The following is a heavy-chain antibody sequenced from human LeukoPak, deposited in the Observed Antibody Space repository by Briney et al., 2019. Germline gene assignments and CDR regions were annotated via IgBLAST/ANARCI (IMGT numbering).Heavy chain of an antibody. V-gene: IGHV4-39*07. Sequence: SETLSLTCTVSGGSISSSSYYWGWIRQPPGKGLEWIGSIYYSGSTYYNPSLKSRVSISVDTSKNQFSLKLSSVTAADTAVYYCARGRGDGYNRPAVYFDYWGQGTLVTVSS. CDR3: ARGRGDGYNRPAVYFDY. CDR1: GGSISSSSYY. D-gene: IGHD5-24*01. CDR2: IYYSGST. J-gene: IGHJ4*02.